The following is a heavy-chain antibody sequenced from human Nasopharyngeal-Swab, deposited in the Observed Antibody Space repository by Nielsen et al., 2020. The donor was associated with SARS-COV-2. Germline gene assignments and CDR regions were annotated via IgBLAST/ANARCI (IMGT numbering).Heavy chain of an antibody. J-gene: IGHJ4*02. D-gene: IGHD7-27*01. CDR3: VRDSSWAFDS. Sequence: SLKLSCVRTAFTFSSFWMNWVRQAPGKGREWVATINGDGSARYYVDSVRGRFTVSRDNAKNSLYLQLNSLRAEDTAVYYCVRDSSWAFDSWGQGTLVTVSS. V-gene: IGHV3-7*01. CDR2: INGDGSAR. CDR1: AFTFSSFW.